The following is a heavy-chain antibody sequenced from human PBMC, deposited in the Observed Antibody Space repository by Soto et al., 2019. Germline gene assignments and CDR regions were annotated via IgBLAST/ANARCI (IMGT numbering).Heavy chain of an antibody. CDR2: INHSGST. V-gene: IGHV4-34*01. CDR3: ARDQKRYCTNGVCYRSRYYYGMDV. J-gene: IGHJ6*02. Sequence: LSLTCAVYGGSFSGYYWSWIRQPPGKGLEWIGEINHSGSTNYNPSLKSRVTISVDTSKNQFSLKLSSVTAADTAVYYCARDQKRYCTNGVCYRSRYYYGMDVWGQGT. CDR1: GGSFSGYY. D-gene: IGHD2-8*01.